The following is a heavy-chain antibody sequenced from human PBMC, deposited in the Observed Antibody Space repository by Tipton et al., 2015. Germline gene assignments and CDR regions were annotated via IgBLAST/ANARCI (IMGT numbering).Heavy chain of an antibody. CDR1: GFIFSTYP. CDR2: ISGSGVST. CDR3: TRRVSGRYYFDS. V-gene: IGHV3-23*01. D-gene: IGHD1-26*01. Sequence: SLRLSCAASGFIFSTYPMNWVRQAPGKGLEWVSGISGSGVSTYYADSVRGRFTVSRDNSKNTVFLQMNSLRAEDTATYYCTRRVSGRYYFDSWGQGTLVIVSS. J-gene: IGHJ4*02.